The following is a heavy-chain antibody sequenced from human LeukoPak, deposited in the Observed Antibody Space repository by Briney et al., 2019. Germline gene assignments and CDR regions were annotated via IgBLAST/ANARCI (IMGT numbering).Heavy chain of an antibody. Sequence: GASVKVSCKASGDTFSSYAISWVRQAPGQGLEWMGGIIPIFGTANYAQKFQGRVTITADESTSTAYMELSSLRSEDTAVYYCARGWDGSSWYNNWFDPWGQGSLVTVSS. CDR3: ARGWDGSSWYNNWFDP. V-gene: IGHV1-69*13. CDR2: IIPIFGTA. J-gene: IGHJ5*02. D-gene: IGHD6-13*01. CDR1: GDTFSSYA.